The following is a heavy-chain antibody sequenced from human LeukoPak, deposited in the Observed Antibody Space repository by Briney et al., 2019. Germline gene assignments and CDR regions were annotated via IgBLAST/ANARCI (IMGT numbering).Heavy chain of an antibody. CDR1: RFTFSSYS. CDR2: ISSSSSYI. V-gene: IGHV3-21*01. CDR3: AKDRRRGYSYGDLHDAFDI. D-gene: IGHD5-18*01. J-gene: IGHJ3*02. Sequence: GGSLRLSCAASRFTFSSYSMNWVRQAPAKGLEWVSSISSSSSYIYYADSVKGRFTISRDNAKNSLYLQMNSLRAEDTAVYYCAKDRRRGYSYGDLHDAFDIWGQGTMVTVSS.